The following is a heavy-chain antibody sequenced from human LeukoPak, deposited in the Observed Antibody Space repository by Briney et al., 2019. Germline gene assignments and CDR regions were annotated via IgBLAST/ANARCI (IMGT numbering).Heavy chain of an antibody. J-gene: IGHJ4*02. Sequence: WGSLRLSCAASGFTFSSYSMNWVRQAPGKGPEWVSSISSTSSCIYYANSMKGRFTIPRDNAKNSLYLQMNSLRDEDTAVYYCARDGSDSTGYYYALWGQGTLVTVSS. D-gene: IGHD3-22*01. CDR2: ISSTSSCI. CDR3: ARDGSDSTGYYYAL. V-gene: IGHV3-21*01. CDR1: GFTFSSYS.